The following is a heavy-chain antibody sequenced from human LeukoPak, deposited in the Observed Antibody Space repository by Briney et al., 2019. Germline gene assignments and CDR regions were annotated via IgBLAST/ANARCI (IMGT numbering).Heavy chain of an antibody. CDR3: ARGRIVLMVYAAYLDY. J-gene: IGHJ4*02. Sequence: SETLSLTCAVYGGSFSGYYWSWIRQPPGKGLEWIGEINHSGSTNYNPSLKSRVTISVDTSKNQFSLKLSSVTAADTAVYYCARGRIVLMVYAAYLDYWGQGTLVTVSS. CDR2: INHSGST. V-gene: IGHV4-34*01. CDR1: GGSFSGYY. D-gene: IGHD2-8*01.